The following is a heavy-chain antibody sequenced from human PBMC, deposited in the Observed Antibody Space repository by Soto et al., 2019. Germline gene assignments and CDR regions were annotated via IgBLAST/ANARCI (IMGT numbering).Heavy chain of an antibody. D-gene: IGHD2-2*01. V-gene: IGHV1-69*12. J-gene: IGHJ4*02. CDR2: IIPVFGRV. Sequence: QVQLVQSGAEGKKPGSSVKVSCKASEVSLNTYAFIWVRQAPGQGLEWVGGIIPVFGRVTYAQRFQGRVTISADASTSTAYMEFSRLRPDSTAMYYCASLSLGYCITTSCPTDYWGQGTRVTVSS. CDR3: ASLSLGYCITTSCPTDY. CDR1: EVSLNTYA.